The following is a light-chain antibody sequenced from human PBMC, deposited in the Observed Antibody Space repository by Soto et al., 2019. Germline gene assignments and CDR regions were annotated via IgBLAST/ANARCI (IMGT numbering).Light chain of an antibody. CDR1: TGAVASGYD. J-gene: IGLJ3*02. CDR3: LLYNGGAGV. Sequence: QTVVTQEPSLTVSPGGPVTVTCASSTGAVASGYDANWFQQIRGQVPRSLIYGTSQKRSWNPARFSGSLLGGTAALTLSGVQPEAEDEYYCLLYNGGAGVFGGGTKVTVL. CDR2: GTS. V-gene: IGLV7-43*01.